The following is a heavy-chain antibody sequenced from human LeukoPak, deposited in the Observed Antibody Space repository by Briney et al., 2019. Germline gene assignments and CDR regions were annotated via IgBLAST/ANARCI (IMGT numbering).Heavy chain of an antibody. CDR3: ARGGDGYNRRHYYYYMDV. J-gene: IGHJ6*03. V-gene: IGHV4-30-4*08. CDR1: GGSISSGDYY. D-gene: IGHD5-24*01. Sequence: SETLSLTCTVAGGSISSGDYYWSWLRQPPGKGLEWIGYTYYSGSTYYNPSLESRVTISVDTSTIQFSLKLSSVTAADTAVYYCARGGDGYNRRHYYYYMDVWGKGTTVTVSS. CDR2: TYYSGST.